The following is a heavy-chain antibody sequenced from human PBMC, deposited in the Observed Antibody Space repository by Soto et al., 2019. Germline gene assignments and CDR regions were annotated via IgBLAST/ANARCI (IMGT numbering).Heavy chain of an antibody. Sequence: EVQLLESGGGLVQPGGSLRLSCAASGFTFSSYAMSWVRQSPGKGLEWVSAISGSGGSTYYADSVKGRFTISRDNSKNTLYLQMNSLRAEDTAVYYCAKVGSIAAATRTVLSYFDYWGQGTLVTVSS. CDR1: GFTFSSYA. J-gene: IGHJ4*02. D-gene: IGHD6-13*01. CDR3: AKVGSIAAATRTVLSYFDY. V-gene: IGHV3-23*01. CDR2: ISGSGGST.